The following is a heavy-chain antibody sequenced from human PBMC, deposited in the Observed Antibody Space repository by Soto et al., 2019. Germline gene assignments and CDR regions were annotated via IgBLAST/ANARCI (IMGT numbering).Heavy chain of an antibody. Sequence: QVQLVESGGGVVQPGRSLRLSCAASGFTFSNYAMHWVRQAPGKGLEWVAAISYDGSNKYDADSVKGRFTISRDNSKNTVYLQMNSLRAEDTAVYYCASERSHSSSPYFDYWGQGTLVTVSS. D-gene: IGHD6-6*01. CDR2: ISYDGSNK. J-gene: IGHJ4*02. V-gene: IGHV3-30-3*01. CDR3: ASERSHSSSPYFDY. CDR1: GFTFSNYA.